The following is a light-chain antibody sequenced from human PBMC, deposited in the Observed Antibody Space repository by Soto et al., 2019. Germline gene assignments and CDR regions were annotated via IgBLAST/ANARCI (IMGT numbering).Light chain of an antibody. CDR3: CSYVDTDTWV. CDR1: NSDVGGYNY. J-gene: IGLJ3*02. CDR2: GVS. V-gene: IGLV2-11*01. Sequence: QSVLTQPRSVSGSPGQPVTISCTGTNSDVGGYNYVSWYQQYPGKAPKLMISGVSERPSGVPDRFSGSKSGNTASLTISGLQAEDEADYYCCSYVDTDTWVFGGGTKVTVL.